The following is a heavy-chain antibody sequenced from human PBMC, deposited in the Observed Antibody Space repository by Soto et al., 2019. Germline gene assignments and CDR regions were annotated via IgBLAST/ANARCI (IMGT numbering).Heavy chain of an antibody. CDR1: GGSISSYY. CDR3: ARDLLYFIGRSCYSGLWFDP. CDR2: IYTSGST. Sequence: PPETLSLTCTVSGGSISSYYWSCIRQPAGKGLEWIGRIYTSGSTNYNPSLKSRVTMSVDTSKNQFSLKLSSVTAADTAVYYCARDLLYFIGRSCYSGLWFDPWGQGTLLTVS. J-gene: IGHJ5*02. D-gene: IGHD2-15*01. V-gene: IGHV4-4*07.